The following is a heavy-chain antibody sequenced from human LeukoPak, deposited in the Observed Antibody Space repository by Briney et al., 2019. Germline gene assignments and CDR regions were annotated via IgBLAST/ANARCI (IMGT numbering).Heavy chain of an antibody. CDR3: ARGCGGDCYSVDFDY. CDR1: GYTFTNYY. CDR2: INPSGGST. J-gene: IGHJ4*02. Sequence: GASVKVSCKASGYTFTNYYMHWVRQVPGQGLEWMGIINPSGGSTSYAQKFQGRVTMTRDTSTSTVYMELSSLRSEDTAVYYCARGCGGDCYSVDFDYWGQGTLVTVSS. D-gene: IGHD2-21*02. V-gene: IGHV1-46*01.